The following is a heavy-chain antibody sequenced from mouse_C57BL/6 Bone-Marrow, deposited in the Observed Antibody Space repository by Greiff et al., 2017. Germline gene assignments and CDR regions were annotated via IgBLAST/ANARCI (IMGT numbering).Heavy chain of an antibody. D-gene: IGHD1-2*01. Sequence: VKLVESGGGLVKPGGSLKLSCAASGFTFSDYGMHWVRQAPEKGLEWVAYISSGSSTIYYADTVKGRVTISRDNAKNTLFLQMSSLRSEDTAMYYCGSPSLLTSDWYFDVWGTGTTVTVSS. J-gene: IGHJ1*03. CDR2: ISSGSSTI. V-gene: IGHV5-17*01. CDR1: GFTFSDYG. CDR3: GSPSLLTSDWYFDV.